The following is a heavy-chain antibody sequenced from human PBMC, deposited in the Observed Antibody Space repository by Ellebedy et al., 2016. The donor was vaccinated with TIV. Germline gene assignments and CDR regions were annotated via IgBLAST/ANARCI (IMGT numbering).Heavy chain of an antibody. CDR3: ARGGHYYDSSGYLNMAFDI. V-gene: IGHV1-8*01. J-gene: IGHJ3*02. D-gene: IGHD3-22*01. CDR2: MNPNSGNT. CDR1: GYTFTSYD. Sequence: ASVKVSCKASGYTFTSYDINWVRQATGQGLEWMGWMNPNSGNTGYAQKFQGRVTMTRNTSITTAYMELSSLRSEDTAVHYCARGGHYYDSSGYLNMAFDIWGQGTMVTVSS.